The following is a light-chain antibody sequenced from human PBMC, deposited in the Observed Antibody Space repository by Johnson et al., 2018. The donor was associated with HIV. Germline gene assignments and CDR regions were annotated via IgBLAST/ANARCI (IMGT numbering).Light chain of an antibody. CDR2: DNN. V-gene: IGLV1-51*01. Sequence: QSVLTQPPSVSAAPGQKVTISCSGSSSNIGNNYVSWYQQLPGTAPKLLIYDNNKRPSGIPDRFSGSRSGTSATLAITGLQTGDEADYYCGAWDRLLSVCVSGTATKVTVL. CDR3: GAWDRLLSVCV. J-gene: IGLJ1*01. CDR1: SSNIGNNY.